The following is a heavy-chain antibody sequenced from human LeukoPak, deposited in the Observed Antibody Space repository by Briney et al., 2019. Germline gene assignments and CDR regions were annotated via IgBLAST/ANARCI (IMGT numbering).Heavy chain of an antibody. V-gene: IGHV3-30-3*01. CDR1: GFTFSRYA. J-gene: IGHJ4*02. CDR3: AKAGSRPYFDY. CDR2: ISYDGSNK. D-gene: IGHD3-10*01. Sequence: GGSLRLSCAASGFTFSRYAMHWVRQAPGKGLEWVAVISYDGSNKYYADSVKGRFTISRDNSKNTLYLQMNSLRAEDTAVYYCAKAGSRPYFDYWGQGTLVTVSS.